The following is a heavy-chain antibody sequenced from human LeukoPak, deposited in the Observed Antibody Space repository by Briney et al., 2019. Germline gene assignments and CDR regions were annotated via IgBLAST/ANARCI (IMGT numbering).Heavy chain of an antibody. Sequence: PGGSLRLSCAASGFTFSSYGMHWVRQAPGKGLEWVAFIRYDGSNKYYADSVKGRFTISRDNSKNTLYLQMNSLRAEDTAVYYCAKDKGIEARFSFDYWGQGTLVTVSS. CDR3: AKDKGIEARFSFDY. J-gene: IGHJ4*02. D-gene: IGHD6-6*01. CDR2: IRYDGSNK. CDR1: GFTFSSYG. V-gene: IGHV3-30*02.